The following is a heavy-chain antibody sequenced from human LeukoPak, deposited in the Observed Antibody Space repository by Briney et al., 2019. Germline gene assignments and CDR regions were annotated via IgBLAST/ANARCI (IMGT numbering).Heavy chain of an antibody. V-gene: IGHV4-59*01. CDR1: GGSISSYY. CDR3: ARDGVAGGFDS. Sequence: PSETLSLTCTVSGGSISSYYWNWIRQPPGKGLEWIGYTHYSGSTNHNPSLKSRVTISVDKSKNQFSLKLTSVTAADTAVYYCARDGVAGGFDSWGQGTMVTVSS. D-gene: IGHD6-19*01. CDR2: THYSGST. J-gene: IGHJ4*02.